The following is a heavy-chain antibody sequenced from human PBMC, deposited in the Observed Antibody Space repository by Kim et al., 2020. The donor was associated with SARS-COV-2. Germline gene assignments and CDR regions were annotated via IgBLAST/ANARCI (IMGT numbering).Heavy chain of an antibody. CDR2: IIPIFGTA. CDR3: ARDSGPIEQQLSY. Sequence: SVKVSCKASGGTFSSYAISWVRQAPGQGLEWMGGIIPIFGTANYAQKFQGRVTITADESTSTAYMELSSLRSEDTAVYYCARDSGPIEQQLSYWGQGTLVTVSS. D-gene: IGHD6-13*01. V-gene: IGHV1-69*13. CDR1: GGTFSSYA. J-gene: IGHJ4*02.